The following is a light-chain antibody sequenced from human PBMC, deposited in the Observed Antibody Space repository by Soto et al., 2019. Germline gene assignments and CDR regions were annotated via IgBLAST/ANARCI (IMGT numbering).Light chain of an antibody. CDR3: QHYYSAPRT. CDR1: QSVLYSSNNKNY. Sequence: DIVMTQSPDSLAVSLGERATINCKSSQSVLYSSNNKNYLAWYQQKPGQPPKLPIYWASTRESGVPDRFSGSGSGADFTLTISRLQAEDVAVYYCQHYYSAPRTFGQGTKVDIK. J-gene: IGKJ1*01. V-gene: IGKV4-1*01. CDR2: WAS.